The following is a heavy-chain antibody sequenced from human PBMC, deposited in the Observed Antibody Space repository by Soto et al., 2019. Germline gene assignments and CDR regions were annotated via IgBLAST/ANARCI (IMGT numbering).Heavy chain of an antibody. CDR1: GYTFTSYD. Sequence: GASVKVSCKASGYTFTSYDINWVRQATGQGLEWMGWMNPNSGNTGYAQKFQGRVTMTRNTSISTAYMELSSLRSEDTAVYYCARGGTTIQNYYYYYMDVWGKGTTVTVSS. CDR3: ARGGTTIQNYYYYYMDV. J-gene: IGHJ6*03. D-gene: IGHD1-7*01. CDR2: MNPNSGNT. V-gene: IGHV1-8*01.